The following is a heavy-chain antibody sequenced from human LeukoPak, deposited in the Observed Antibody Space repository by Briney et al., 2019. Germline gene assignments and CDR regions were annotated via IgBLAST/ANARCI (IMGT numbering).Heavy chain of an antibody. CDR1: GFTFSSHG. Sequence: QPGGSLRLSCAAYGFTFSSHGMHWAGQAPGKGLEWVAVIWYDGSNKYYADSVKGRFTISRDNSKNTLYLQMNSLRAKDTSVYYCARDSWFGELLFDYWGQGTLVTVSS. CDR2: IWYDGSNK. J-gene: IGHJ4*02. V-gene: IGHV3-33*08. CDR3: ARDSWFGELLFDY. D-gene: IGHD3-10*01.